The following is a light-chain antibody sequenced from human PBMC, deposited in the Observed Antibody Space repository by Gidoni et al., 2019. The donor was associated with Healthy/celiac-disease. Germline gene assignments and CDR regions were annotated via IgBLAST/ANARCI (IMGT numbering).Light chain of an antibody. Sequence: IVLTQSPGTLSLSPGERATLSCRASQSVSSSYLAWYQQTPGQAPRLLIYGASSRATGIPDRFSGSGSETDFTLTISRLEPEDFAVYYCQQYGSSPLTFGGGTKVEIK. CDR3: QQYGSSPLT. J-gene: IGKJ4*01. CDR1: QSVSSSY. V-gene: IGKV3-20*01. CDR2: GAS.